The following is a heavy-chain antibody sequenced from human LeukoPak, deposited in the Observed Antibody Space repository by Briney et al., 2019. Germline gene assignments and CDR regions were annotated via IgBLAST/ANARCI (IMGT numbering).Heavy chain of an antibody. D-gene: IGHD3-3*01. CDR2: IYTSGST. CDR3: ARGNYDFWSGYYYYYYMDV. Sequence: SESLSLTCTVSGGSISSYYWSWIRQPPGKGLEWSGYIYTSGSTNYNPSLKSRVTISVDTSKNQFSLKLSSVTAADTAVYYCARGNYDFWSGYYYYYYMDVWGKGTTVTVSS. J-gene: IGHJ6*03. V-gene: IGHV4-4*09. CDR1: GGSISSYY.